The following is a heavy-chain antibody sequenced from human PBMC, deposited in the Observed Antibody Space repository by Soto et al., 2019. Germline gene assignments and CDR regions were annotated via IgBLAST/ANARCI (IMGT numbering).Heavy chain of an antibody. D-gene: IGHD2-8*01. CDR3: VRGTNGWRGMDY. V-gene: IGHV3-74*01. J-gene: IGHJ4*01. CDR2: ITEDGSGT. CDR1: GFTFSSYP. Sequence: EVQLVESGGAIVQPGGSLRLSCATSGFTFSSYPIHWVRQAPGKGPVWVSRITEDGSGTTYADSVKGRFTVTRDNAKNTMYLQMSGLGAEDTAVYHCVRGTNGWRGMDYWGHGTLVTVSS.